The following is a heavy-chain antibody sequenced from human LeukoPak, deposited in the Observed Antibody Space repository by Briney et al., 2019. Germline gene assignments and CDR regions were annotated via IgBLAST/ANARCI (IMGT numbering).Heavy chain of an antibody. J-gene: IGHJ4*02. D-gene: IGHD3-10*01. CDR2: IYYSGST. CDR1: GGSISSYY. V-gene: IGHV4-59*01. CDR3: ARVGFYYGSGSYSFDY. Sequence: SETLSLTCTVSGGSISSYYWSWIRQPPGKGLQWIGYIYYSGSTNYNPSLKSRVTISVDTSKNQFSLKLSSVTAADTAMYYCARVGFYYGSGSYSFDYWGQGTLVTVSS.